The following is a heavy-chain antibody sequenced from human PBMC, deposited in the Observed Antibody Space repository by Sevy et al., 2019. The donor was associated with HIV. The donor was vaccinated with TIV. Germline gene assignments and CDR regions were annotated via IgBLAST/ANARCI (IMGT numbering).Heavy chain of an antibody. CDR2: ISSSSSYI. CDR3: ARDRAYCGGDCYSSPNYFDY. V-gene: IGHV3-21*01. CDR1: GFTFSSYS. J-gene: IGHJ4*02. Sequence: GGSLRLSCAASGFTFSSYSMNWVRQAPGKGVEWVSSISSSSSYIYYADSVKGRFTISRDNAKNSLYLQMNSLRAEDTAVYYCARDRAYCGGDCYSSPNYFDYWGQGTLVTVSS. D-gene: IGHD2-21*02.